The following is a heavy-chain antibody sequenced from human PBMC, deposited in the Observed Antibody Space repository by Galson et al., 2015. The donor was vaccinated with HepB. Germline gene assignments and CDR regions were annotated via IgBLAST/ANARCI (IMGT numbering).Heavy chain of an antibody. Sequence: PLRLACAAYGFTFRSYAMRWVRQAPGKGLEWGSTFSRSGGSTYYADSLKGRFTISRDNSKSTLDLQMNSLRAEDTAVYYCAKSGSSDYYYYGMDVWGQGTTVTVSS. D-gene: IGHD1-26*01. CDR1: GFTFRSYA. J-gene: IGHJ6*02. V-gene: IGHV3-23*01. CDR2: FSRSGGST. CDR3: AKSGSSDYYYYGMDV.